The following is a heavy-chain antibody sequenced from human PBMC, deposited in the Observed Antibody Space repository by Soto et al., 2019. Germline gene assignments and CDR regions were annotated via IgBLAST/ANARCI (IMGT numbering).Heavy chain of an antibody. Sequence: QVQLQESGPGLVKPSETLSLTCTVSGASVSSGSYYWSWIRQPPGKGLEWIGHIYYSGSTSYNASLMSGDTISVSTSKNQFSLKLTSGIAADTAGYFCARRSAYYYYVRDGGQGTLVTVSS. D-gene: IGHD3-22*01. CDR3: ARRSAYYYYVRD. CDR1: GASVSSGSYY. J-gene: IGHJ4*02. V-gene: IGHV4-61*01. CDR2: IYYSGST.